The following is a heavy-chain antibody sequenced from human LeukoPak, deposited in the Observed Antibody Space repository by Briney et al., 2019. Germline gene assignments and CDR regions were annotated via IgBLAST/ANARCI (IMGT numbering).Heavy chain of an antibody. CDR1: GFTFDDYG. D-gene: IGHD2-21*02. J-gene: IGHJ4*02. Sequence: PGGSLRLSCAASGFTFDDYGMSWVRQAPGKGLEWVSGINWNGGSTGYADSVKGRFTISRDNAKNSLYLQMNSLRAEDTALYYCARVYCGGDCRGGRYFDYWGQGTLVTVSS. CDR3: ARVYCGGDCRGGRYFDY. CDR2: INWNGGST. V-gene: IGHV3-20*04.